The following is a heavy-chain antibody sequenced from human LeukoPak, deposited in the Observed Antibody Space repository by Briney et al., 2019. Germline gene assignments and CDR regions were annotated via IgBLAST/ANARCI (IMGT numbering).Heavy chain of an antibody. CDR3: AGLGWLGTDDAFDI. V-gene: IGHV3-7*01. D-gene: IGHD6-19*01. CDR2: IKQDGSEK. CDR1: GFTFSSYW. Sequence: GGSLRLSCAASGFTFSSYWMSWVRQAPGKGLEWVANIKQDGSEKYYVDSVKGRFTISRDNAKNSLYLQMNSLRAEDTAVYYCAGLGWLGTDDAFDIWGQGTMVTVSS. J-gene: IGHJ3*02.